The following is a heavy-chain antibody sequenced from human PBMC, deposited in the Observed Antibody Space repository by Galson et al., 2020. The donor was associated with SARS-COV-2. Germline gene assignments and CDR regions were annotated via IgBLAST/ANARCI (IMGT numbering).Heavy chain of an antibody. CDR2: IYYSGST. CDR1: GASISSGDYS. J-gene: IGHJ4*02. Sequence: SETLSPTCTVSGASISSGDYSWSWIRQPPGKGLEWIGYIYYSGSTSSNPSLKSRVTIAVTPSKNQSSLKLTSVTAADPAVYCCARGGDDYGVPVDYWGQGTLVTVSS. V-gene: IGHV4-30-4*08. CDR3: ARGGDDYGVPVDY. D-gene: IGHD4-17*01.